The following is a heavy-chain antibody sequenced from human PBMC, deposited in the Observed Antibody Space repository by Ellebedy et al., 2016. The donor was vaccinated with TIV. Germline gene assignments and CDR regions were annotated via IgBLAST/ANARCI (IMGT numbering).Heavy chain of an antibody. CDR1: GGSFSGYY. CDR3: ASLYGSGSYPPPRYYYYYMDV. D-gene: IGHD3-10*01. J-gene: IGHJ6*03. Sequence: SETLSLXXAVYGGSFSGYYWSWIRQPPGKGLEWIGEINHSGSINYNPSLKSRVTISVDTSKNQFSLKLSSVTAADTAVYYCASLYGSGSYPPPRYYYYYMDVWGKGTTVTVSS. V-gene: IGHV4-34*01. CDR2: INHSGSI.